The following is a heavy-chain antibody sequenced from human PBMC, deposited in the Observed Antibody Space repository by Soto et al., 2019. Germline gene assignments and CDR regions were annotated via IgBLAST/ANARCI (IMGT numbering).Heavy chain of an antibody. CDR1: GGSISGSYYY. Sequence: SETLSLTCAVSGGSISGSYYYWGWLRQSPGRGPEWIGSVFYTGFTSYNPSLESRVSVSVDTSKNQFSLKVSAVTAADTAVYYCASYPKGYNWNYFDHWGQGALVTVSS. V-gene: IGHV4-39*01. J-gene: IGHJ4*02. CDR3: ASYPKGYNWNYFDH. CDR2: VFYTGFT. D-gene: IGHD1-20*01.